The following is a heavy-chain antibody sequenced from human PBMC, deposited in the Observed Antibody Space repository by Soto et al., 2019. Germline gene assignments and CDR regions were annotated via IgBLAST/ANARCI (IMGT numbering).Heavy chain of an antibody. J-gene: IGHJ6*02. D-gene: IGHD6-6*01. V-gene: IGHV1-2*02. Sequence: ASVKVSCKASGYTFTGYYMHWVRQAPGQGLEWMGWINPNSGGTNYAQKFQGRVTMTRDTSISTAYMELSRLRSDDTAVYYCAIDRVRSSSSRPYYYYGMDVWGQGTTVTVSS. CDR1: GYTFTGYY. CDR2: INPNSGGT. CDR3: AIDRVRSSSSRPYYYYGMDV.